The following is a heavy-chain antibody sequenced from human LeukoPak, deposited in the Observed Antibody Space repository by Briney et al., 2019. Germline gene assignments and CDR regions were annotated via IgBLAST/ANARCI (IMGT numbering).Heavy chain of an antibody. CDR3: ARGSRDGDSTKADSDI. D-gene: IGHD5-24*01. Sequence: ASVKVSCKASGYTFSDYYMHWVRQAPGQGLEWMGWINANNGGTKYAQKLQGRVTLTRDTSISTAYMDLNRVTYEDTAVYYCARGSRDGDSTKADSDIWGQGTMVTVSS. CDR1: GYTFSDYY. J-gene: IGHJ3*02. CDR2: INANNGGT. V-gene: IGHV1-2*02.